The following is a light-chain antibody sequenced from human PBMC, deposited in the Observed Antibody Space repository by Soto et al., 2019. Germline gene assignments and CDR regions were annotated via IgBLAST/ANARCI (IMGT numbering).Light chain of an antibody. CDR2: KAS. Sequence: DIQMTQSPSTLSASVGDRVTITCRASQSISSWLAWYQQKPGKAPKLLIYKASSLESGVPSRFSGSESGTEITLPISSLQPDDFVTYYSQQYNSYPYTFGQGTKLQIK. V-gene: IGKV1-5*03. CDR1: QSISSW. J-gene: IGKJ2*01. CDR3: QQYNSYPYT.